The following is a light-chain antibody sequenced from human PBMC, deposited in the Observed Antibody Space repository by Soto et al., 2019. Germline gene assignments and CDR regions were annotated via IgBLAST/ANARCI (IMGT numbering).Light chain of an antibody. Sequence: DIVMTQSPDSLALSLGERATINCKSIQSLLYSPNKKNYLAWYQQKPGQPPRLLLYWASTRHSGVPDRFAGSGCGTQFTLTIIGLQAEDVAVYECQQYYSGPFTFGPGTKVVI. CDR1: QSLLYSPNKKNY. V-gene: IGKV4-1*01. CDR3: QQYYSGPFT. CDR2: WAS. J-gene: IGKJ3*01.